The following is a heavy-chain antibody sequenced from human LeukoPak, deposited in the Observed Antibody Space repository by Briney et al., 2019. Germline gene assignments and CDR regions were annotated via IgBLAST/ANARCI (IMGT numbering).Heavy chain of an antibody. D-gene: IGHD6-13*01. CDR1: GYTFTSYG. Sequence: ASVKVSCKASGYTFTSYGNSWVRQAPGQGLEWMGWISAYNGNTNYAQKLQGRVTMTTDTSTSTAYMELRSLRSDDTAVYYCARGPPHIAAAGFDYWGQGTLVTVSS. CDR3: ARGPPHIAAAGFDY. V-gene: IGHV1-18*01. CDR2: ISAYNGNT. J-gene: IGHJ4*02.